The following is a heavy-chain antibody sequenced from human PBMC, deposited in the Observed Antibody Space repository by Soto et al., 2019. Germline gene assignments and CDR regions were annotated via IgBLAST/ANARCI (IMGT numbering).Heavy chain of an antibody. J-gene: IGHJ6*02. D-gene: IGHD3-3*01. CDR1: GGSISSGDYY. CDR2: IYYSGST. Sequence: SETLSLTCTVSGGSISSGDYYWSWIRQPPGKGLEWIGYIYYSGSTYYNPSLKSRVTISVDTSKNQFSLKLSSVTAADTAVYYCARAPFYGFWSGPHPLYYYYGMDVWGQGTTVTVSS. V-gene: IGHV4-30-4*01. CDR3: ARAPFYGFWSGPHPLYYYYGMDV.